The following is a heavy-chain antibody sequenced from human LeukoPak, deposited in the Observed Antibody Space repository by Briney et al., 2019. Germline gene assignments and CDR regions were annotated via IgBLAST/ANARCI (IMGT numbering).Heavy chain of an antibody. V-gene: IGHV3-23*01. CDR3: AKDGVAVAYDAFDI. J-gene: IGHJ3*02. CDR1: GFTFGSYA. CDR2: VPDDSAAT. D-gene: IGHD6-19*01. Sequence: GGSLRLSCAASGFTFGSYAMSWVRQAPGKGLEWVSLVPDDSAATYYADSVKGRFTISRDNSRNTLYLQMSSLRAEDTAVYYCAKDGVAVAYDAFDIWGQGTMVTVSS.